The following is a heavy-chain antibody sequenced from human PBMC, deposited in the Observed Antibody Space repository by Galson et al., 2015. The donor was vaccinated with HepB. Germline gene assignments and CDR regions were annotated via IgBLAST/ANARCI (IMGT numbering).Heavy chain of an antibody. V-gene: IGHV1-2*02. J-gene: IGHJ5*02. Sequence: SVKVSCKASGYTFTGYYMHWVRQAPGQGLEWMGWINPNSGGTNYAQKFQGRVTMTRDTSISTAYMELSRLRSDDTAVYYCARGRSAVTDWFDPWGQGTLVTVSS. CDR3: ARGRSAVTDWFDP. CDR1: GYTFTGYY. CDR2: INPNSGGT. D-gene: IGHD2-2*01.